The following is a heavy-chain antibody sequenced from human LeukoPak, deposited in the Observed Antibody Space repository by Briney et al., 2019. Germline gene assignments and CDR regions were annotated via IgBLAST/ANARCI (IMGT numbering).Heavy chain of an antibody. V-gene: IGHV5-51*01. J-gene: IGHJ5*02. Sequence: GESLKISCKGSGYSFTSYWIGSVRQMPGKGLEWMGIIYPGDSDTRYSPSFQGQVTISADKSISTAYLQWSSLKASDTAMYYCARQGTALDNWFDPWGQGTLVTVSS. CDR3: ARQGTALDNWFDP. CDR2: IYPGDSDT. CDR1: GYSFTSYW. D-gene: IGHD5-18*01.